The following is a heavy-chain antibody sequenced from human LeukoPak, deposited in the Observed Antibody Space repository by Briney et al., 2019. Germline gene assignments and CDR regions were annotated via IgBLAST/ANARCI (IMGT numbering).Heavy chain of an antibody. CDR2: ISYDGSNK. CDR3: AKEYSGYDRFFDY. CDR1: GFTCSSYG. D-gene: IGHD5-12*01. Sequence: PGGSLRLSCAASGFTCSSYGMHWVRQAPGTGLEWLAVISYDGSNKYYADSVKGRFTISRDNSKNTLYLQMNSLRAEDTAVYYCAKEYSGYDRFFDYWGQGTLVTVSS. V-gene: IGHV3-30*18. J-gene: IGHJ4*02.